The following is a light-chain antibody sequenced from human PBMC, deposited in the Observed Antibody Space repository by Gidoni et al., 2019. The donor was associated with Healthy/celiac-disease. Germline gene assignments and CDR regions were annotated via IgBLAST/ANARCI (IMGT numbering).Light chain of an antibody. CDR2: DAS. CDR3: QQFNSYPYT. V-gene: IGKV1-13*02. Sequence: AIQLPQSPSSLSASVGDRVTITCRASQGISSALAWYQQKPGKAPKLLIYDASSLESGVPSRFSGSGSGTDFTLTISSLQPEDFATYYCQQFNSYPYTFXXXTKLEIK. J-gene: IGKJ2*01. CDR1: QGISSA.